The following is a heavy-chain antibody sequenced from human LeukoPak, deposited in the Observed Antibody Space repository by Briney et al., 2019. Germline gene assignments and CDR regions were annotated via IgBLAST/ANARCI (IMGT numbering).Heavy chain of an antibody. Sequence: ASETLSLTCTVSGGSISSSSYDWGWIRQPPGKGLEWIGSIYYSGSTYYNPSLKSRVTISVDTSKNQFSLKLSSVTAADTAVYYCARLVATIRDLDYWGQGTLVTASS. CDR2: IYYSGST. D-gene: IGHD5-12*01. CDR3: ARLVATIRDLDY. CDR1: GGSISSSSYD. V-gene: IGHV4-39*01. J-gene: IGHJ4*02.